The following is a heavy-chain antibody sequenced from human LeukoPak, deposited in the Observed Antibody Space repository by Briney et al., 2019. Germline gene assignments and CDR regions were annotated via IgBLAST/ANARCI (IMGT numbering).Heavy chain of an antibody. J-gene: IGHJ4*02. Sequence: SQTLSLTCTVSGGSISNGDCYWSWIRQHPGKGLEWIGYIYYSGITYYNPSLKSRATISIDTSNHQFSLKLRSVTAADTAVYYCARGEHYRDGYIFDYWGQGTLVTVSS. CDR3: ARGEHYRDGYIFDY. V-gene: IGHV4-31*03. D-gene: IGHD5-24*01. CDR1: GGSISNGDCY. CDR2: IYYSGIT.